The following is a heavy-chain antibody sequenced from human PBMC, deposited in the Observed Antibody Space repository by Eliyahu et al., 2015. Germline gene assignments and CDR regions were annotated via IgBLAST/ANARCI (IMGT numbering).Heavy chain of an antibody. V-gene: IGHV3-30*18. D-gene: IGHD2-2*01. Sequence: QVQLVESGGGVVQPGRSLRLSCAASGFSFSIYGMPWVRQAPGKGLEWVAVISDDGISKFYRDAVKGRFTISRDNSKNTVYLEMNSLKTEDTAVYYCAKVAWRGSSTGWRSHSGLDVWGQGTTVTVS. CDR2: ISDDGISK. J-gene: IGHJ6*02. CDR1: GFSFSIYG. CDR3: AKVAWRGSSTGWRSHSGLDV.